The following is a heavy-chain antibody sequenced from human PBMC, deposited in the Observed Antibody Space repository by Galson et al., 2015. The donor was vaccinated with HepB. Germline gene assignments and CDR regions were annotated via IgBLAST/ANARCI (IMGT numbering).Heavy chain of an antibody. CDR1: GGTFSSYT. CDR2: IIPILGIA. Sequence: SVKVSCKASGGTFSSYTISWVRQAPGQGLEWMGRIIPILGIANYAQKFQGRVTITADKSTSTAYMELSSLRSEDTAVYYCARDYYDSSGYFDYWGQGTLVTVSS. CDR3: ARDYYDSSGYFDY. V-gene: IGHV1-69*04. J-gene: IGHJ4*02. D-gene: IGHD3-22*01.